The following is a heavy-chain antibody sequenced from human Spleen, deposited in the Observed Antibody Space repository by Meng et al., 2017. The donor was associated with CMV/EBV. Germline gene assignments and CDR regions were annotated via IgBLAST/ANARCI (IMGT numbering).Heavy chain of an antibody. CDR1: GFTFSSYG. CDR2: IWYDGSNK. Sequence: GGSLRLSCAASGFTFSSYGMHWVRQAPGKGLEWVAVIWYDGSNKYYADSVKGRFTISRDNSKNTLYLQMNSLRAEDTAVYYCAKEGYNYYYYGMDVWGQGTTVTVSS. D-gene: IGHD5-18*01. J-gene: IGHJ6*02. V-gene: IGHV3-33*06. CDR3: AKEGYNYYYYGMDV.